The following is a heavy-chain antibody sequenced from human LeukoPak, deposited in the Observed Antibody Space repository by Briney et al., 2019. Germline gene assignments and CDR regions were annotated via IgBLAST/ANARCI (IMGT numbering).Heavy chain of an antibody. CDR2: INPNSGGT. CDR3: ARDTRRAVAGKGGYYYYMDV. Sequence: VASVKVSCKASGYTFTSYGISWARQAPGQGLEWMGRINPNSGGTNYAQKFQGRVTMTRDTSISTAYMELSRLRSDDTAVYYCARDTRRAVAGKGGYYYYMDVWGKGTTVTVSS. CDR1: GYTFTSYG. D-gene: IGHD6-19*01. J-gene: IGHJ6*03. V-gene: IGHV1-2*06.